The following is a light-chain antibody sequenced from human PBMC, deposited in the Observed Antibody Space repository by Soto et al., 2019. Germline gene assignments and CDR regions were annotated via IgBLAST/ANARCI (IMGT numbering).Light chain of an antibody. CDR1: SSDVGGYNY. CDR2: DVS. J-gene: IGLJ2*01. V-gene: IGLV2-14*03. Sequence: QSVLTQPASVSGSPGQSITISCTGTSSDVGGYNYVSWFQQHPGKAPKLMLYDVSNRPSGVSNRFSGSKSGNTASLTISGLQAEDEAEYYCSSYTGSSTEIFGGGTKLTVL. CDR3: SSYTGSSTEI.